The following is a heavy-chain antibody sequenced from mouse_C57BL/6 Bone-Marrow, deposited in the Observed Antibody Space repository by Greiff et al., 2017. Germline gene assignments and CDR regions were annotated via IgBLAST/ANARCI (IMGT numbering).Heavy chain of an antibody. D-gene: IGHD2-4*01. CDR2: IHPSDSDT. V-gene: IGHV1-74*01. Sequence: QVKLQQSGAELVKPGASVKVSCKASGYTFTSYWMHWVKQRPGQGLEWIGRIHPSDSDTNYNQKFKCKATLTVDKSSSTAYMQLSSRTSEDSAVYYCAMESYDDGPGAYWGQGTLVTVSA. J-gene: IGHJ3*01. CDR3: AMESYDDGPGAY. CDR1: GYTFTSYW.